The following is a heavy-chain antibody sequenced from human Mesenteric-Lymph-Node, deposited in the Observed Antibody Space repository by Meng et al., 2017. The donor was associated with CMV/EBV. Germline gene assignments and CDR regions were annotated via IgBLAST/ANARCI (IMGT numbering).Heavy chain of an antibody. CDR3: ARGGLRVYGMDV. CDR1: GGSIRSSSYY. J-gene: IGHJ6*02. Sequence: SETLSLTCNVSGGSIRSSSYYWGWIRQPPGKGLEWIGSIYYSGSTYYNPSLKSRVTISVDTSKNQFSLKLSSVTAADTAVYYCARGGLRVYGMDVWGQGTTVTVSS. CDR2: IYYSGST. V-gene: IGHV4-39*07. D-gene: IGHD5-12*01.